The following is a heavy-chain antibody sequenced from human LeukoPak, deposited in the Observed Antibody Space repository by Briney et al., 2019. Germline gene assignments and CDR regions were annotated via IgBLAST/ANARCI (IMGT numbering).Heavy chain of an antibody. Sequence: NASETLSLTCTVSGGSISSSSYYWGWIGQPPGKGLEWIGSIYYSGSTYYNPSLKSRVTISVDTSKNQFSLKLSSVTAADTAVYYCARFIAARPFDYWGQGTLVTVSS. D-gene: IGHD6-6*01. CDR1: GGSISSSSYY. J-gene: IGHJ4*02. V-gene: IGHV4-39*01. CDR3: ARFIAARPFDY. CDR2: IYYSGST.